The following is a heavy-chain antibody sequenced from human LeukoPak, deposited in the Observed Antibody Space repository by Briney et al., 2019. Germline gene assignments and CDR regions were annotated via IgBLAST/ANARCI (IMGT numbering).Heavy chain of an antibody. J-gene: IGHJ4*02. CDR2: ISADGGST. CDR1: GFTFSSYA. D-gene: IGHD2-2*01. CDR3: AKDRPGDIVVVPAAESDY. Sequence: PGGSLRLSCAASGFTFSSYAMSWVRQAPGKGLQCVSTISADGGSTYYPDSAKGRFTISRDNSKNTLYLQMNSLRAEDTAVYYCAKDRPGDIVVVPAAESDYWGQGTLVTVSS. V-gene: IGHV3-23*01.